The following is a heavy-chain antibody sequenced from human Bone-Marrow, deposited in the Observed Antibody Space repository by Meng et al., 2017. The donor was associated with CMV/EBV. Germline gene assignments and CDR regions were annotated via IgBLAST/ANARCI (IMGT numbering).Heavy chain of an antibody. CDR3: AKDLLLFGGPNAYFDY. V-gene: IGHV3-30*02. Sequence: GESLKISCAASGFTFSSYAMHWVRQAPGKGLEWVAFIRHDGTNKFYGDSVKGRFTISRDNSKTTVYLQMNSLRPEETAVYYCAKDLLLFGGPNAYFDYWGQGTLVTVSS. CDR1: GFTFSSYA. CDR2: IRHDGTNK. D-gene: IGHD3-16*01. J-gene: IGHJ4*02.